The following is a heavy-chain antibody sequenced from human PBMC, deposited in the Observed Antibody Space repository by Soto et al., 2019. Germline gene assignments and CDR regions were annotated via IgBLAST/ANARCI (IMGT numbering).Heavy chain of an antibody. CDR2: IYYSGST. D-gene: IGHD2-2*01. CDR1: GGSISSSSYY. J-gene: IGHJ4*02. Sequence: ASETLSLTCTVSGGSISSSSYYWGWIRQPPGKGLEWIGSIYYSGSTYYNPSLKSRVTISVDTSKNQFSLKLSSVTAADTAVYYCARIDATGYCSSTSCRSIDYWGQGTLVTVSS. V-gene: IGHV4-39*01. CDR3: ARIDATGYCSSTSCRSIDY.